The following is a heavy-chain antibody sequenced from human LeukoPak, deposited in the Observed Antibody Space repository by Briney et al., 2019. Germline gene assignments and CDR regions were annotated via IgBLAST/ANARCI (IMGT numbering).Heavy chain of an antibody. J-gene: IGHJ4*02. CDR2: ISGSGGRT. V-gene: IGHV3-23*01. Sequence: GESLRLSCAASGFTFSNYAMSWVRQAPGKGREWVSTISGSGGRTYYADSVKGRFTISRDNSKNTLYLQLSSLRAEDTAVYYCAKPSSGWYLFDYWGQGTLVTVSS. CDR1: GFTFSNYA. CDR3: AKPSSGWYLFDY. D-gene: IGHD6-19*01.